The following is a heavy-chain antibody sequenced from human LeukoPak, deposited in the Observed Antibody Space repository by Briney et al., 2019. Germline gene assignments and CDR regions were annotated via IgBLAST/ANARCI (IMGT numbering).Heavy chain of an antibody. CDR2: IYYSGST. D-gene: IGHD6-13*01. CDR1: GGSISSYY. J-gene: IGHJ4*02. Sequence: SETPSLTCTVSGGSISSYYWSWIRQPPGKGLEWIGYIYYSGSTNYNPSLKSRVTISVDTSKNQFSLKLSSVTAADTAVYYCAAGDSSSLGYWGQGTLVTVSS. CDR3: AAGDSSSLGY. V-gene: IGHV4-59*01.